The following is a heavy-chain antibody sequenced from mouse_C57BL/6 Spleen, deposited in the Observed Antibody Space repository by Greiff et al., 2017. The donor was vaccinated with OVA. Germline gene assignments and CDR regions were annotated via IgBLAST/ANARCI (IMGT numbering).Heavy chain of an antibody. CDR2: IDPENGDT. CDR3: TTAPYCGSSYSDY. CDR1: GFNIKDDY. Sequence: EVQLQQSGAELVRPGASVKLSCTASGFNIKDDYMHWVKQRPEQGLEWIGWIDPENGDTEYASKFQGKATITADTSSNTAYLQLSSLTSEDTAVYYCTTAPYCGSSYSDYWGQGTTLTVSS. J-gene: IGHJ2*01. V-gene: IGHV14-4*01. D-gene: IGHD1-1*01.